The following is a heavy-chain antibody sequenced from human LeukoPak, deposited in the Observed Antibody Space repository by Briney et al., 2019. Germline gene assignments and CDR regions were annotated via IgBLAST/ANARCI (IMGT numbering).Heavy chain of an antibody. J-gene: IGHJ4*02. CDR3: ASPTHYDYVWGSSSFDY. D-gene: IGHD3-16*01. V-gene: IGHV4-38-2*02. CDR2: IYYSGST. CDR1: GYSISSSYY. Sequence: SETLSLTCTVSGYSISSSYYWGWIRQPPGKGLGWIGSIYYSGSTYYNPSLKSRVTISVDTSKNQFSLKLSSVTAADTAVYYCASPTHYDYVWGSSSFDYWGQGTLVTVSS.